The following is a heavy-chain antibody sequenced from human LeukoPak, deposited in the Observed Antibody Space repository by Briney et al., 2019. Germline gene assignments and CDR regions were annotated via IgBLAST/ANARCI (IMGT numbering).Heavy chain of an antibody. J-gene: IGHJ6*03. D-gene: IGHD6-13*01. Sequence: TPGESLKISCKCSGYSFTSYWIGWVRHLPGKGLELMGIIYPGDTDTRYSPSFQGQVTISADKSISTAYLQWSSLKASDTDMYYCARQPGIAAAGSRPYYYYYMDVWGKGTTVTVSS. CDR3: ARQPGIAAAGSRPYYYYYMDV. CDR2: IYPGDTDT. CDR1: GYSFTSYW. V-gene: IGHV5-51*01.